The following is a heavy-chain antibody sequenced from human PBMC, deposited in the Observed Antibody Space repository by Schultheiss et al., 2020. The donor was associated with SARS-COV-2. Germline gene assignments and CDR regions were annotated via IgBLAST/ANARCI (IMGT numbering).Heavy chain of an antibody. CDR1: GGTFSSYT. V-gene: IGHV1-69*02. Sequence: SVKVSCKASGGTFSSYTISWVRQAPGQGLEWMGRIIPILGIANYAQKFQGRVTITADESTSTAYMELSSLRSEDTAVYYCARGTLSRRGNSYYYYYMDVWGKGTTVTVSS. CDR2: IIPILGIA. D-gene: IGHD4-23*01. J-gene: IGHJ6*03. CDR3: ARGTLSRRGNSYYYYYMDV.